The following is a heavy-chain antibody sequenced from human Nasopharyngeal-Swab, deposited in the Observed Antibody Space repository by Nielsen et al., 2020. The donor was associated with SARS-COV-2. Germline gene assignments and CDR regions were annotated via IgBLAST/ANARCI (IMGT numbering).Heavy chain of an antibody. CDR2: ISSSSSYI. CDR1: GFTLSSYS. CDR3: ARVFNRVSEIAAADPNIYYYYGMDV. V-gene: IGHV3-21*01. J-gene: IGHJ6*02. Sequence: GRPLSLDCAASGFTLSSYSMNWVRQAPGKGLEWVSSISSSSSYIYYADSVKGRFTISRDNAKNSLYLQMNSLRAEDTAVYYCARVFNRVSEIAAADPNIYYYYGMDVWGQGTTVTVSS. D-gene: IGHD6-13*01.